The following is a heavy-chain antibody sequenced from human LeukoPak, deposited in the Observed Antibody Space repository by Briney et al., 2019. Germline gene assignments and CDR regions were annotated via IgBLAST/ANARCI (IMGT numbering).Heavy chain of an antibody. CDR3: ARSLGSSGYQDY. D-gene: IGHD3-22*01. V-gene: IGHV3-74*01. CDR1: GFTFSSYW. Sequence: GGSLRLSCAASGFTFSSYWMHWVRQAPGKGLVWVSRINSDGSSTSYADSVKGRFTISRDNAKNTVYLQMNSLRAEGTAVYYCARSLGSSGYQDYWGQGTLVTVSS. CDR2: INSDGSST. J-gene: IGHJ4*02.